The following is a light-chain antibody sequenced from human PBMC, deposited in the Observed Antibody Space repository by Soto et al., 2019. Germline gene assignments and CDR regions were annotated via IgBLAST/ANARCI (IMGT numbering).Light chain of an antibody. V-gene: IGKV3-15*01. Sequence: EILMTQSPATLSVSPGETATLSCRASQSVSTKLAWYQQKPGQAPRLLINDASTRATGVPARFSGGGSGTEFTLTISSLQSEDFAVYYCQQYHNWTPITFGQGTRLEIK. J-gene: IGKJ5*01. CDR3: QQYHNWTPIT. CDR2: DAS. CDR1: QSVSTK.